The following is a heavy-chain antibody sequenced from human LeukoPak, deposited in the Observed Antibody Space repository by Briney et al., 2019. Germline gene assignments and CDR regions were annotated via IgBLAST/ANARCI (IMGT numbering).Heavy chain of an antibody. V-gene: IGHV4-59*06. CDR2: IYYSGGT. J-gene: IGHJ1*01. CDR1: GGSISGYY. CDR3: ALGYCGGGSCYAREYFQH. Sequence: SETLSLTCTVSGGSISGYYWSWIRQPPGKGLEWIGYIYYSGGTYYNPSLKSRVTISVDTSKNQFSLRLSSVTAADTAVYYCALGYCGGGSCYAREYFQHWGQGTLVTVSS. D-gene: IGHD2-15*01.